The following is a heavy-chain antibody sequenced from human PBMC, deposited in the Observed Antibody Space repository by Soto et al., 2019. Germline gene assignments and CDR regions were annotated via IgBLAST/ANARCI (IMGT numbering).Heavy chain of an antibody. CDR2: VNVYNGNT. Sequence: QVQMVQSGAEVKKPGASVKVSCKASGYTFTSYSISWVRQAPGQGLEWMGWVNVYNGNTKYAQKFQGRVTMTTDTDTRTVHMDLRSLTSDDTAVYYCARDGVAVTTGSSGYWGQGTLVTGSS. CDR1: GYTFTSYS. D-gene: IGHD4-4*01. CDR3: ARDGVAVTTGSSGY. V-gene: IGHV1-18*01. J-gene: IGHJ4*02.